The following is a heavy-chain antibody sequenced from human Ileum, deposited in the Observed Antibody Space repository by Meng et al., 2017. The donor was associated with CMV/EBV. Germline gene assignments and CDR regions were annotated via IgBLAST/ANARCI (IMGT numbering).Heavy chain of an antibody. J-gene: IGHJ3*02. CDR3: ARAGIVLMVYAADAFDI. CDR1: GGSISSYY. CDR2: IYYSGST. D-gene: IGHD2-8*01. V-gene: IGHV4-59*08. Sequence: SETLSLTCTVSGGSISSYYWSWIRQPPGKGLEWIGYIYYSGSTNYNPSLKSRVTISVDTSKNQFSLKLSSVTAADTAVYYCARAGIVLMVYAADAFDIWGQGTMVTVSS.